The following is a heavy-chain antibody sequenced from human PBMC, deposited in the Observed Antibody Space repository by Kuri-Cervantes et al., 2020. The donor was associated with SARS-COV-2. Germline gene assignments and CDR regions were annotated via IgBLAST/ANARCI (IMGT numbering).Heavy chain of an antibody. J-gene: IGHJ4*02. CDR3: ARGREANQLPPGY. V-gene: IGHV3-21*01. Sequence: GGSLRLSCAASGFTFSSYSMNWVRQAPGKGLEWVSPISSSSSYIYYADSVKGRFTISRDNAKNSLYLQMNSLRAEDTAVYYCARGREANQLPPGYWGQGTLVTVSS. D-gene: IGHD2-2*01. CDR1: GFTFSSYS. CDR2: ISSSSSYI.